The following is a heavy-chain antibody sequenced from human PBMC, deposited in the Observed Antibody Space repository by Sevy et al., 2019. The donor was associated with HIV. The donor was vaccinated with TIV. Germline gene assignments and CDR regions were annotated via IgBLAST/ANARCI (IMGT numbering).Heavy chain of an antibody. D-gene: IGHD5-18*01. CDR2: ISYDGSNK. CDR3: ARALPDTAMVTGSYYYYYMDV. CDR1: GFTFSSYA. Sequence: GGSLRLSCAASGFTFSSYAMHWVRQAPGKGLEWVAVISYDGSNKYYADSVKGRFTISRDNSKNTLYLQMNSLRAEDTAVYCCARALPDTAMVTGSYYYYYMDVWGKGTTVTVSS. J-gene: IGHJ6*03. V-gene: IGHV3-30-3*01.